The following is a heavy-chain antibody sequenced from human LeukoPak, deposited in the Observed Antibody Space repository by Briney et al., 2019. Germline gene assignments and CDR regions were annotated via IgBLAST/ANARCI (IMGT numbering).Heavy chain of an antibody. CDR1: GFTFSSYS. D-gene: IGHD3-22*01. CDR3: ARDRNYYDSSGYSDAFDI. V-gene: IGHV3-21*01. Sequence: VQPGGSLRLSCAASGFTFSSYSMNWVRQAPGKGLEWVSSISSSSSYIYYADSVKGRFTISRDNAKNSLYLQMNSLRAEDTAVYYCARDRNYYDSSGYSDAFDIWGQGTMVTVSS. J-gene: IGHJ3*02. CDR2: ISSSSSYI.